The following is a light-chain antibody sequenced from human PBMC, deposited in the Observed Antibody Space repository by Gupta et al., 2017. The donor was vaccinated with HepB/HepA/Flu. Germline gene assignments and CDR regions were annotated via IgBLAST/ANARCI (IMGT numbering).Light chain of an antibody. CDR1: QSVSSSY. Sequence: EIELTQSPGTLSLSPGESATLSCRASQSVSSSYLAWYQQKPGQAPRLLIYGASSRATGIPDRFSGSGSGTDFTLTISRLEPEDFAVYYCQQDGSSPQTFGQGTKVEIK. CDR3: QQDGSSPQT. CDR2: GAS. J-gene: IGKJ1*01. V-gene: IGKV3-20*01.